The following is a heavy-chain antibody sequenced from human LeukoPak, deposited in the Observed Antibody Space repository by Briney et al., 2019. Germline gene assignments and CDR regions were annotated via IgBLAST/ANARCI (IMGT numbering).Heavy chain of an antibody. V-gene: IGHV1-3*01. Sequence: ASARVSCKASGYTFTSYAMRGVRQAPGQRLEWMGWINAGNGNTKYSQKFQGRVTITRDTSARTAYMELSRLRSEDTAVYYCARAHQARGVTPIYGMDVWGKGTTVTVSS. J-gene: IGHJ6*04. CDR3: ARAHQARGVTPIYGMDV. D-gene: IGHD3-10*01. CDR1: GYTFTSYA. CDR2: INAGNGNT.